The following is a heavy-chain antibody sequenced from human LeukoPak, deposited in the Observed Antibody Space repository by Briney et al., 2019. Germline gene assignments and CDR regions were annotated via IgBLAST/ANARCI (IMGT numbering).Heavy chain of an antibody. V-gene: IGHV5-10-1*01. CDR1: GYSFTSYW. D-gene: IGHD5-12*01. CDR3: ARAASGYDLLYFDY. J-gene: IGHJ4*02. CDR2: IDPSDSYT. Sequence: GESLRISCQGSGYSFTSYWIIWVRQMPGKGLEWMGRIDPSDSYTNYSPSFQGHVTISADKSISTAYLQWSSLKASDTAMYYCARAASGYDLLYFDYWGQGTLVTVSS.